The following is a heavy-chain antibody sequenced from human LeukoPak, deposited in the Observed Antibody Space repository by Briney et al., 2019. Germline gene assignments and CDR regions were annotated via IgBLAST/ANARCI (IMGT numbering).Heavy chain of an antibody. CDR2: IYSGGST. CDR1: GFTVSSNY. V-gene: IGHV3-53*01. Sequence: PGGSLRLSCAASGFTVSSNYMSWVRQAPGKGLEWVSVIYSGGSTYYADSVKGRFTISRDNSKNTLYLQMNSLRAEDTAVYYCASVVRGVTRVFDYWGQGTLVTVSS. J-gene: IGHJ4*02. D-gene: IGHD3-10*01. CDR3: ASVVRGVTRVFDY.